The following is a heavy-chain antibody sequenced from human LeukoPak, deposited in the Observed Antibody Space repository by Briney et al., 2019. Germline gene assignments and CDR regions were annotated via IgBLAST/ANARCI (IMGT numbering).Heavy chain of an antibody. Sequence: SETLSLTCTVSGGSISSGDYYWSWIRQPPGKGLEWIGYIYYSGSTYYNPSLKSLVTISVDTPKNQFSLKLSSVTAADTAVYYCAREAYFYDSSAYYVPDWFDPWGQGTLVTVSS. V-gene: IGHV4-30-4*01. CDR2: IYYSGST. J-gene: IGHJ5*02. D-gene: IGHD3-22*01. CDR1: GGSISSGDYY. CDR3: AREAYFYDSSAYYVPDWFDP.